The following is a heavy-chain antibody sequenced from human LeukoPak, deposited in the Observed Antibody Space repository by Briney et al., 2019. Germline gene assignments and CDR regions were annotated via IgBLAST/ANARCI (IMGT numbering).Heavy chain of an antibody. CDR1: GFTFSSYG. CDR3: AKDLEQLVRYYYYYMGV. J-gene: IGHJ6*03. CDR2: IRYDGSNK. Sequence: GGSLRLSCAASGFTFSSYGMHWVRQAPGKGLEWVAFIRYDGSNKYYADSVKGRFTISRDNSKNTLYLQMNSLRAEDTAVYYCAKDLEQLVRYYYYYMGVWGKGTTVSVSS. D-gene: IGHD6-13*01. V-gene: IGHV3-30*02.